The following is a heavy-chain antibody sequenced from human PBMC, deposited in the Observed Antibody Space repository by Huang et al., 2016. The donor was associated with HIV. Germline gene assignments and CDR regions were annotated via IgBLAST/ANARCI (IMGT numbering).Heavy chain of an antibody. J-gene: IGHJ4*02. Sequence: QVQLVQSGAEVKKPGSSVKVSCKASGGTFSRHLIRWVRQALGQGREWMGGIIPIFGTANYAQKLQGRVTITADESTSTAYMELSSLRSDDTAVYYCAREAGYIAATRYLDNWGQGTLVTVSS. D-gene: IGHD6-6*01. CDR1: GGTFSRHL. V-gene: IGHV1-69*01. CDR2: IIPIFGTA. CDR3: AREAGYIAATRYLDN.